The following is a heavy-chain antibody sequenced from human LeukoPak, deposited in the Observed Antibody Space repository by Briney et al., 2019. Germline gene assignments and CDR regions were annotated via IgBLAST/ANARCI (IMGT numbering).Heavy chain of an antibody. J-gene: IGHJ6*03. D-gene: IGHD2-2*01. V-gene: IGHV3-30*07. CDR2: ISYDGSNK. CDR1: GFTFSSYA. Sequence: PGGSLRLSCAASGFTFSSYAMHWVRQAPGKGLEWVAVISYDGSNKYYADSVKGRFTISRDNSKNTLYLQMNSLRAEDTAVYYCARVTGYQLLAGYFYYMDVWGKGTTVTVSS. CDR3: ARVTGYQLLAGYFYYMDV.